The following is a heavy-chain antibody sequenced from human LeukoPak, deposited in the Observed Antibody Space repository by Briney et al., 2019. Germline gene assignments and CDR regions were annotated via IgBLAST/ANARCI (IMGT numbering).Heavy chain of an antibody. Sequence: GGSLRLPCPAPGFPSSNYGMTWARHAPGTELEWVSAITGSGGSTYYADSVKGRSPLSRDNSKNTLYIQINSLRAEDTAVYYCAKVLAFIPVACYFDYWGQGTLVTVSS. D-gene: IGHD2-8*02. J-gene: IGHJ4*02. CDR2: ITGSGGST. CDR3: AKVLAFIPVACYFDY. CDR1: GFPSSNYG. V-gene: IGHV3-23*01.